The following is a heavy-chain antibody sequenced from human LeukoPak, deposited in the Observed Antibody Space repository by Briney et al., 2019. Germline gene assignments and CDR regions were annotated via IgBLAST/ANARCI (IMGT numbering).Heavy chain of an antibody. CDR1: GFTFSSYA. CDR2: ISGSGSNT. D-gene: IGHD3-22*01. V-gene: IGHV3-23*01. CDR3: ANTGDYFDSSGYYRPDAFDI. Sequence: PGGSLRLSCAASGFTFSSYAMSWVRQAPGKGLEWVSAISGSGSNTYYADSVKGRFTISRDNSQNTLYLQMNSLRAEDTAVYYCANTGDYFDSSGYYRPDAFDIWGRGTMVTVSS. J-gene: IGHJ3*02.